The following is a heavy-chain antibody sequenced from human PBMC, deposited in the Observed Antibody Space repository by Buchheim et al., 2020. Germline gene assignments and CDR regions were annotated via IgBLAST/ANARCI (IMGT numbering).Heavy chain of an antibody. D-gene: IGHD6-6*01. CDR2: IDWDDDK. CDR1: GFSLNTTAMC. Sequence: QVTLKESGPALVKPTQTLTLTRTFSGFSLNTTAMCVGWIRQPPGKALEWLGRIDWDDDKHYITSLKTRLTLSKDTSKNQVVLTMTNMEPADTGTYYCARSTIANRLDYWGRGTL. J-gene: IGHJ4*02. CDR3: ARSTIANRLDY. V-gene: IGHV2-70*15.